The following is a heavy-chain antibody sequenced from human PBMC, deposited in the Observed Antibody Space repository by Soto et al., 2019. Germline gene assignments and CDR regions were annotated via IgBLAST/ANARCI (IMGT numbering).Heavy chain of an antibody. J-gene: IGHJ6*02. Sequence: VKTSETLSLTCAVYGGSFSGYYWSWIRQPPGKGLEWIGEINHSGSTNYNPSLKSRVTISVDTSKNQFSLKLSSVTAADTAFFYCYGSSRYGKAFRGRGTSVIGS. D-gene: IGHD4-17*01. CDR2: INHSGST. CDR1: GGSFSGYY. CDR3: YGSSRYGKAF. V-gene: IGHV4-34*01.